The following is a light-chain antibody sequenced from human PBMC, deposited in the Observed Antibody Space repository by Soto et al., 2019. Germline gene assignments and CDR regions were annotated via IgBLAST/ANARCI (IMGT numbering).Light chain of an antibody. CDR3: AAWDDSLNGYV. J-gene: IGLJ1*01. CDR2: SND. V-gene: IGLV1-44*01. Sequence: QSVLTQPPSASGTPGQSVTISCSGSSSNIGSNSVNWYQQLPGTAPKLLIYSNDRRPSGVPDRFSGSKSGTSASLAISGLQSEDEDDYYCAAWDDSLNGYVFVPGTKLTVL. CDR1: SSNIGSNS.